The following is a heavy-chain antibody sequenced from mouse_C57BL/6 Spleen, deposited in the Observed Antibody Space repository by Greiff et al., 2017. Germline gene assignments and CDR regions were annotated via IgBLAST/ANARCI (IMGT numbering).Heavy chain of an antibody. CDR2: ISSGGSYT. Sequence: EVQLVESGGDLVKPGGSLKLSCAASGFTFSSYGMSWVRQTPDKRLAWVATISSGGSYTYYPDSVKGRFTISRDNAKNTLYLQMSSLKSEDTAMYYCARQDYSNPYYYAMDYWGQGTSVTVSS. CDR3: ARQDYSNPYYYAMDY. J-gene: IGHJ4*01. CDR1: GFTFSSYG. D-gene: IGHD2-5*01. V-gene: IGHV5-6*01.